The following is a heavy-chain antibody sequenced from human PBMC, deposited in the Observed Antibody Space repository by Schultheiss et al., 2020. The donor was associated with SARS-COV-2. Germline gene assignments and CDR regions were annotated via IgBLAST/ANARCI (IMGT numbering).Heavy chain of an antibody. CDR1: NFNFNTYA. D-gene: IGHD2-2*01. CDR3: ASHIVVVPQI. CDR2: ISYDGSNK. Sequence: GGSLRLSCEASNFNFNTYAMHWVRQAPGKGLEWVAVISYDGSNKYYADSVKGPFTISRDNSKNTLYLQMNSLRAEDTAVYYCASHIVVVPQIWGQGTMVTVSS. V-gene: IGHV3-30*04. J-gene: IGHJ3*02.